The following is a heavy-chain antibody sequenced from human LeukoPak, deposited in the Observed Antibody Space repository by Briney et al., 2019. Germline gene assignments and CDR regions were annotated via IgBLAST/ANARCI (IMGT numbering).Heavy chain of an antibody. CDR2: IYYSGST. J-gene: IGHJ4*02. CDR1: GGSISSYY. Sequence: SETLSLTCTVSGGSISSYYWSWIRQPAGKGLEWIGYIYYSGSTNYNPSLKSRVTISVDTSKNQFSLKLSSVTAADTAVYYCAREALDYDFWSGSRGAFDYWGQGTLVTVSS. D-gene: IGHD3-3*01. V-gene: IGHV4-59*01. CDR3: AREALDYDFWSGSRGAFDY.